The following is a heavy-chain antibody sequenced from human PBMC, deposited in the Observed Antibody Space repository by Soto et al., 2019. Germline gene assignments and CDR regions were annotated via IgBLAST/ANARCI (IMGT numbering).Heavy chain of an antibody. V-gene: IGHV3-30-3*01. D-gene: IGHD2-8*01. Sequence: QVQLVESGGGVVQPGRSLRLSCAASGFTFSSYAMHWVRQAPGKGLEWVAVISYDGSNKYYADSVKGRFTISRDNSKNTLYLQMNSLRAEDTAVYYFARDANGVCGDWGQGTLVTVSS. CDR3: ARDANGVCGD. CDR2: ISYDGSNK. CDR1: GFTFSSYA. J-gene: IGHJ4*02.